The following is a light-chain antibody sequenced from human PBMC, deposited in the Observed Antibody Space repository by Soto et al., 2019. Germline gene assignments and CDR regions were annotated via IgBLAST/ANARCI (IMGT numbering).Light chain of an antibody. CDR1: QSVSSY. CDR2: DAS. J-gene: IGKJ5*01. CDR3: KQRSNGPPIT. V-gene: IGKV3-11*01. Sequence: EIVWTQSPATLSLSPGERATLSCRASQSVSSYLAWYQQKPGQAPRLLIYDASNRATGIPARFSGSGSGTDFTLTISRREPEDFAVYYCKQRSNGPPITFGQGTRLEIK.